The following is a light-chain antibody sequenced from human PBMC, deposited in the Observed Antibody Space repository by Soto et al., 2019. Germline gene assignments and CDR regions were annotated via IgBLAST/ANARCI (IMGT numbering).Light chain of an antibody. J-gene: IGKJ4*02. V-gene: IGKV3-15*01. CDR3: QQSNVWPLT. CDR1: QSVSSN. Sequence: IVMTQSPATLSVSPWVRATLSGRASQSVSSNLAWYQQKPGQTPKLLIYVPPTRATGIPARFSGSGSGTEFTLTISGLQSEDFAVYYCQQSNVWPLTFGGGTKVEFK. CDR2: VPP.